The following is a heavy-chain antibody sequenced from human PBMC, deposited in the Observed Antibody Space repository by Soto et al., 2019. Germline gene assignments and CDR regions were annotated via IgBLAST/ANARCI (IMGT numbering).Heavy chain of an antibody. CDR2: MNRGGSS. CDR3: ARRIPGYRHYMDV. CDR1: GESFSGFF. Sequence: QVQLHQWGAGLLKPSETLSLTCSVYGESFSGFFWTWVRLPPGQGLEWIGEMNRGGSSNYNPSLKSRVTISVDASKNQFSLTLTPVTAADTGVYFCARRIPGYRHYMDVWGKGTTVTVSS. J-gene: IGHJ6*03. D-gene: IGHD3-16*02. V-gene: IGHV4-34*01.